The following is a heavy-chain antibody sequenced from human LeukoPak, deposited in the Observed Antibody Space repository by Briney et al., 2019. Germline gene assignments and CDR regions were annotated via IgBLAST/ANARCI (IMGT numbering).Heavy chain of an antibody. CDR1: GYTFTKYL. J-gene: IGHJ5*02. V-gene: IGHV1-46*01. CDR3: ARPSYWVADNCGYWLDP. CDR2: INPQGDIT. Sequence: GASVEVSCKTSGYTFTKYLIHWVRQAPGQGLEWMGTINPQGDITNYAQRFQGRITLTEDTSTSTVYMELSSLTSEDTAVYYCARPSYWVADNCGYWLDPWGPGTLVTVSS. D-gene: IGHD2-21*01.